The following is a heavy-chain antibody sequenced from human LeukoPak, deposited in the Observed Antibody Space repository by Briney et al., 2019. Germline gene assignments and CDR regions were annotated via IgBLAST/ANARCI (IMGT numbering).Heavy chain of an antibody. CDR3: AKDLLSEWRGNFDC. V-gene: IGHV3-23*01. CDR1: GLTFSSYA. J-gene: IGHJ4*02. Sequence: GGSLRLSCAAPGLTFSSYAMSWVRQAPGKGLEWVSGISGSGGNTYYADSVKGRFTISRDNSNNRLYLQMNNLRADDTAVYHCAKDLLSEWRGNFDCWGQGTLVTVSS. CDR2: ISGSGGNT. D-gene: IGHD3-3*01.